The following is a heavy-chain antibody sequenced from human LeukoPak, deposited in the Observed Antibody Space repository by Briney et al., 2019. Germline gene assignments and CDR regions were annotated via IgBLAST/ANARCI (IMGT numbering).Heavy chain of an antibody. D-gene: IGHD3-16*01. Sequence: GGSLTLSCAAVGFTFSSYAMSWVRQSPARGLEWVSSLRGDGETFYADSVKGRFTLSRDESRNMVFLQLNNLRVEDTAIYYCAKASWVSSADAVLWGQGTVVTVSS. J-gene: IGHJ4*02. CDR1: GFTFSSYA. CDR3: AKASWVSSADAVL. CDR2: LRGDGET. V-gene: IGHV3-23*01.